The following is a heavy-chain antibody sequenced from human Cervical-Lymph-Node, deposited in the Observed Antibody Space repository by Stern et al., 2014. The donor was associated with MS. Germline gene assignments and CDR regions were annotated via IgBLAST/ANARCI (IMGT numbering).Heavy chain of an antibody. D-gene: IGHD1-26*01. CDR2: IKQDGSEK. J-gene: IGHJ6*02. V-gene: IGHV3-7*01. Sequence: EVQLVESGGGLVQPGGSLRLSCAASGFPFGSFWMSWVRQAPGKGLEWVANIKQDGSEKYYGDSVKGRFTISRDKAKSSLFLLMNSLRAEDTAVYYCARTLVASGGMDVWGQGTTVTVSS. CDR1: GFPFGSFW. CDR3: ARTLVASGGMDV.